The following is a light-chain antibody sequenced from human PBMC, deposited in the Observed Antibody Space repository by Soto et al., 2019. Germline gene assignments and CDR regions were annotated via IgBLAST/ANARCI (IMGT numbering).Light chain of an antibody. J-gene: IGKJ1*01. CDR1: QSISSY. Sequence: DIQMTQSPSSRSASVGDRVTITCRASQSISSYLNWYQQKPGKAXKLLIYAASSLQSGVPSRFSGSGSGTDFTLTISSLQPEDFANYYCQQSYRTPPATFGQGTKVDIK. CDR3: QQSYRTPPAT. V-gene: IGKV1-39*01. CDR2: AAS.